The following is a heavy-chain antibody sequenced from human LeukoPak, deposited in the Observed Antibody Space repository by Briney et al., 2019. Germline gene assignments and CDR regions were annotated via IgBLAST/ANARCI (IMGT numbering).Heavy chain of an antibody. CDR1: GGTFSSYA. CDR2: IYSGGST. V-gene: IGHV3-53*01. J-gene: IGHJ6*02. D-gene: IGHD3-10*01. CDR3: ARGSGLDV. Sequence: GASVKVSCKASGGTFSSYAISWVRQAPGKGLEWVSVIYSGGSTYYADSVKGRFTISRDNSKNTLYLQMNSLRAEDTAVYYCARGSGLDVWGQGATVTVSS.